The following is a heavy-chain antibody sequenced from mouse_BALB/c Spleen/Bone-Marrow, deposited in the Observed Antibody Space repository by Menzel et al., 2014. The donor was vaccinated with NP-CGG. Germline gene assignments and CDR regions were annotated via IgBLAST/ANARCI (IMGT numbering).Heavy chain of an antibody. CDR1: GFTFSSYA. V-gene: IGHV5-9-1*01. J-gene: IGHJ3*01. CDR2: ISSGGSYT. D-gene: IGHD2-4*01. CDR3: ARKSYYDYDGRPWFAY. Sequence: EVMLVESGGGLVKPGGSLKLSCAASGFTFSSYAMSWVRQTPEKRLEWVATISSGGSYTYYPGSVKGRFTISRDNAKNTLYLQMSSLRSEDTAMYYCARKSYYDYDGRPWFAYWGQGTLVTVSA.